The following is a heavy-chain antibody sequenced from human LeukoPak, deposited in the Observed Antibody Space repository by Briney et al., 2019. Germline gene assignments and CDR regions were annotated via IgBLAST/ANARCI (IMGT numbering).Heavy chain of an antibody. CDR2: INPNSGGT. Sequence: ASVKVSCKAPGYTFTSYYMHWVRQAPGQGLEWMGRINPNSGGTNYAQKFQGRVTMTRDTSISTAYMELSRLRSDDTAVYYCARGRGATYYYDSSGYYTFDYWGQGTLVTVSS. CDR3: ARGRGATYYYDSSGYYTFDY. J-gene: IGHJ4*02. D-gene: IGHD3-22*01. CDR1: GYTFTSYY. V-gene: IGHV1-2*06.